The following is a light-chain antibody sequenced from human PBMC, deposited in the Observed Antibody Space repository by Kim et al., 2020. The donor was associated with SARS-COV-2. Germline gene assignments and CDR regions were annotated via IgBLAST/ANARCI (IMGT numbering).Light chain of an antibody. Sequence: EIQMTQSPSSLSASVGDSVTITCQASRHINNYLNWYQQKPGKAPELLISDASNLETGLPSRFSGRGSGTDFTFTISSLQPEDIATYYCQQYENIPITFGQGTRLDIK. CDR3: QQYENIPIT. J-gene: IGKJ5*01. CDR1: RHINNY. V-gene: IGKV1-33*01. CDR2: DAS.